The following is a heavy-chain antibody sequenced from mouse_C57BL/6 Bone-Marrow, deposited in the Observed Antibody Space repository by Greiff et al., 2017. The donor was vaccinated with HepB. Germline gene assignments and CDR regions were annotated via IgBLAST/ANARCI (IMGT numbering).Heavy chain of an antibody. Sequence: QVQLQQPGAELVRPGSSVKLSCKASGYTFTSYWMHWVKQRPIQGLEWIGNIDPSDSETHYNQKFKDKATLTVDKSSSTAYMQLSSLTSEDSAVYYWARRDYYGSGYFDVWGTGTTVTVSS. CDR1: GYTFTSYW. J-gene: IGHJ1*03. CDR3: ARRDYYGSGYFDV. CDR2: IDPSDSET. D-gene: IGHD1-1*01. V-gene: IGHV1-52*01.